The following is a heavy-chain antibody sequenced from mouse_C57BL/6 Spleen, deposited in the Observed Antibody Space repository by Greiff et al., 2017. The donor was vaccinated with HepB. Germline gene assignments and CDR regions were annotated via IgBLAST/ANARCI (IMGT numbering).Heavy chain of an antibody. CDR3: ARDREELGTTVVNYFDY. Sequence: EVQGVESGGGLVKPGGSLKLSCAASGFTFSSYAMSWVRQTPEKRLEWVATISDGGSYTYYPDNVKGRFTISRDNAKNNLYLQMSHLKSEDTAMYYCARDREELGTTVVNYFDYWGQGTTLTVSS. D-gene: IGHD1-1*01. J-gene: IGHJ2*01. CDR1: GFTFSSYA. CDR2: ISDGGSYT. V-gene: IGHV5-4*01.